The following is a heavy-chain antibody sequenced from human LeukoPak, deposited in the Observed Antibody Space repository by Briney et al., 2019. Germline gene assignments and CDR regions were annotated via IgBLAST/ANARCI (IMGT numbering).Heavy chain of an antibody. D-gene: IGHD2-15*01. CDR3: ARDRMWLDY. CDR1: GDSVSSNSAA. J-gene: IGHJ4*02. Sequence: SQTLSLTCAISGDSVSSNSAACNWIRQSPSRGLEWLGRTYYRSEWSTDYAVSVKSRITINPDTSKNQFSLQLNSVTPEDTAVYYCARDRMWLDYWGQGTLVTVSS. V-gene: IGHV6-1*01. CDR2: TYYRSEWST.